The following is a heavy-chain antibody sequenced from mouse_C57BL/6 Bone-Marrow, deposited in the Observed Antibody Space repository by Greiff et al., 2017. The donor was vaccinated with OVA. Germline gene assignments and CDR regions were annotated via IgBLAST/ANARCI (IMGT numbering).Heavy chain of an antibody. V-gene: IGHV1-82*01. D-gene: IGHD2-3*01. CDR1: GYAFSSSW. CDR2: IYPGDGDT. CDR3: ARHEDVYYASCFDY. Sequence: QVQLKQSGPELVKPGASVKISCKASGYAFSSSWMNWVKQRPGKGLEWIGRIYPGDGDTNYNGKFKGKATLTADKSSSTAYMQLSSLTSEDSAVYFCARHEDVYYASCFDYWGQGTTLTVSS. J-gene: IGHJ2*01.